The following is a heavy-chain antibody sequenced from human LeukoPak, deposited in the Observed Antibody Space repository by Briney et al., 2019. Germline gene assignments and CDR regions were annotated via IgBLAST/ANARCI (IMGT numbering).Heavy chain of an antibody. J-gene: IGHJ6*03. D-gene: IGHD2-15*01. CDR2: IYYSGST. Sequence: SETLSLTCTVSGGSIGSSSYYWGWIRQPPGKGLAWIGSIYYSGSTYYNPSLKSRVTISVDTSKNQFSLKLSSVTAEDTAVYYCARARWYCSGGSCYSAVPYYYYYYMDVWGKGTTVTVSS. CDR1: GGSIGSSSYY. V-gene: IGHV4-39*01. CDR3: ARARWYCSGGSCYSAVPYYYYYYMDV.